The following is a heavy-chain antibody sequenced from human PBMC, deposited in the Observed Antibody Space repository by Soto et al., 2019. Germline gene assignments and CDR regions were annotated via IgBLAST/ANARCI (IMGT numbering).Heavy chain of an antibody. D-gene: IGHD3-22*01. CDR3: AKIVPFDFDSTGYWDRGLFDY. J-gene: IGHJ4*02. Sequence: EVQLLESGGGLVQPGGSLRLSCAASRFTFSSFSMTWVRQAPGKGLEWVSSISSASSTYYADSVKGRFTISRDNSKNTLYLQMNSLRAEDTAVYYCAKIVPFDFDSTGYWDRGLFDYWGQGTLVTVSS. CDR2: ISSASST. CDR1: RFTFSSFS. V-gene: IGHV3-23*01.